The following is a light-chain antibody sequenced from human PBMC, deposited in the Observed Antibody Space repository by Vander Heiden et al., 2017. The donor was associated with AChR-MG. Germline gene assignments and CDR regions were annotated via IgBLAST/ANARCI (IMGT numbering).Light chain of an antibody. CDR1: QDISSY. V-gene: IGKV1-39*01. CDR2: AAS. J-gene: IGKJ4*01. CDR3: QQTDSTPLT. Sequence: DIQLTQSPSSLSASVGDRVTITCRASQDISSYLTWHQQKPGKAPKLLIYAASDLQSEVPSRFSGSGSGTDFTLTISSPQPEDFATYYCQQTDSTPLTFGGGTKVEIK.